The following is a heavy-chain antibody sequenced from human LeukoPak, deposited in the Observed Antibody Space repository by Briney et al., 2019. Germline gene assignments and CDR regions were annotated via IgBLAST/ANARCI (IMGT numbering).Heavy chain of an antibody. Sequence: PSETLSXXXXXXXXSFSGYYWSWIXQPPGRGLEWIGEINHSGSTNYNPSLKSRVTISEDTSKNQFYLKLSSATAADTAVYYCARGKVYCSGGSCFWQNDYYYYMDVWGKGTTVTVSS. CDR2: INHSGST. CDR1: XXSFSGYY. D-gene: IGHD2-15*01. CDR3: ARGKVYCSGGSCFWQNDYYYYMDV. V-gene: IGHV4-34*01. J-gene: IGHJ6*03.